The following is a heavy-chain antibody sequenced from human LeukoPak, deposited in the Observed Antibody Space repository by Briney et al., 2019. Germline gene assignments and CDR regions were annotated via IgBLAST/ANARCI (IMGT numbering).Heavy chain of an antibody. CDR1: GGSFSGYY. CDR3: ARLSRFGSGSSPY. Sequence: SETLSLTCAVYGGSFSGYYWSWIRQPPGKGLEWIGEINHSGSTNYNPSLKSRVTISVDTSKNQFSLKLSSVTAADTAVYYCARLSRFGSGSSPYWGQGTLVTVSS. CDR2: INHSGST. D-gene: IGHD6-19*01. J-gene: IGHJ4*02. V-gene: IGHV4-34*01.